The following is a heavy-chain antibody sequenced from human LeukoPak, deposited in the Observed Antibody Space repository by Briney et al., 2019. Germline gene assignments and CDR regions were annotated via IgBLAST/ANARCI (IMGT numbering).Heavy chain of an antibody. Sequence: ASVKVSCKASGYTFTGYYMHWVRQAPGQGLEWMGWINPNSGGTNYAQKFQGRVTMTRDTSISTAYMELSRLRSDDTAVYYCATRRDIVVVPAAIRGLRYYYYMDVWGKGTTVTVSS. D-gene: IGHD2-2*02. CDR1: GYTFTGYY. J-gene: IGHJ6*03. CDR2: INPNSGGT. V-gene: IGHV1-2*02. CDR3: ATRRDIVVVPAAIRGLRYYYYMDV.